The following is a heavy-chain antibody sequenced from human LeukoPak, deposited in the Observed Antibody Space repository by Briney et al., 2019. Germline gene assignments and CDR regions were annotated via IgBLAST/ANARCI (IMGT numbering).Heavy chain of an antibody. D-gene: IGHD3-3*01. CDR1: GYTFTNYD. Sequence: ASVKVSCKASGYTFTNYDINWVRRATGQGLEWMGWMDPSSGNTGYAQKFQGRVTMTWSTSITTAYMELSSLRSEDTAMYYCTRAWSGGSDAFDIWGQGTIVTVSS. CDR3: TRAWSGGSDAFDI. J-gene: IGHJ3*02. V-gene: IGHV1-8*01. CDR2: MDPSSGNT.